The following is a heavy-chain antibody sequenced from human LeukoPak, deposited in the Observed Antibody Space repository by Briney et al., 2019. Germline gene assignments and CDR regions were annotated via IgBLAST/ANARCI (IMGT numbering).Heavy chain of an antibody. Sequence: GGSLRLSCAASGFTFSSYSMNWVRQAPGKGLEWVSYISSSSSTIYYADSVKGRFTISRDNAKNSLYLQMNSLRAEDTAVYYCARDLSFDDYYYYYYMDVWGKGTTVTVSS. CDR3: ARDLSFDDYYYYYYMDV. D-gene: IGHD3-10*01. J-gene: IGHJ6*03. CDR2: ISSSSSTI. V-gene: IGHV3-48*01. CDR1: GFTFSSYS.